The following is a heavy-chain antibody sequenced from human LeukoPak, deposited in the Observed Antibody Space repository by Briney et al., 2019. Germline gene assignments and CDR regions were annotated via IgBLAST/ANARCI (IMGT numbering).Heavy chain of an antibody. CDR2: ISGSGGST. D-gene: IGHD3-10*01. CDR1: GFTFSSYA. CDR3: ANEGGYYYGSGSYYNDY. V-gene: IGHV3-23*01. Sequence: PGGSLRLSCAASGFTFSSYAMSWVRQAPGKGLEWVSAISGSGGSTYYADSVKGRFTISRDNSKNTLYLQMYSLRAEDTAVYYCANEGGYYYGSGSYYNDYWGQGTLVTVSS. J-gene: IGHJ4*02.